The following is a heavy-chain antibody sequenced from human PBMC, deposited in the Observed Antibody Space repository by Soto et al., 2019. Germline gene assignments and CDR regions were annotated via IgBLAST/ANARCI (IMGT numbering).Heavy chain of an antibody. V-gene: IGHV1-69*13. D-gene: IGHD2-2*01. CDR2: IIPIFGTT. J-gene: IGHJ6*02. Sequence: GASVKVSCKASGGTFSSYAISWVRQAPGQGLEWMGGIIPIFGTTNYAQKLKGRVTITADESTSTAYMELSSLRSEDTAVDKWARSEEYCSSTSCYGHYYYYYGMDVWGQGTTVTVSS. CDR3: ARSEEYCSSTSCYGHYYYYYGMDV. CDR1: GGTFSSYA.